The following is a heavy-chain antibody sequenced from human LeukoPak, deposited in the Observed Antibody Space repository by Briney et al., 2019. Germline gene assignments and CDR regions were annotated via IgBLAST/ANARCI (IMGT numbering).Heavy chain of an antibody. CDR1: GGSIRSSRDY. Sequence: KPSETLSLTCIVPGGSIRSSRDYWGWIRQPPGKGLEWIGSSYYSGSTYDNPSLKSRVTISVDTSTNQFSLKLSSVTAADTAVYYCASQPYYDILTGYSHFDYWGQGTLVTVSS. V-gene: IGHV4-39*01. J-gene: IGHJ4*02. CDR3: ASQPYYDILTGYSHFDY. D-gene: IGHD3-9*01. CDR2: SYYSGST.